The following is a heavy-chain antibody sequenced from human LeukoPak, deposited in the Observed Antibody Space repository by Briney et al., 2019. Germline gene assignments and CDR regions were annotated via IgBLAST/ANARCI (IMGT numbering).Heavy chain of an antibody. CDR2: ISSDPTSI. CDR3: AREMTGISAADF. V-gene: IGHV3-48*04. CDR1: GFIFKIYS. Sequence: PGGSLRLSCVASGFIFKIYSMNWVRQAPGKGLEWVSYISSDPTSIDYADSVKGRFTTSRDNAKNSLYLQMNSLRAEDTAVYYCAREMTGISAADFWGQGTLVTVSS. D-gene: IGHD6-13*01. J-gene: IGHJ4*02.